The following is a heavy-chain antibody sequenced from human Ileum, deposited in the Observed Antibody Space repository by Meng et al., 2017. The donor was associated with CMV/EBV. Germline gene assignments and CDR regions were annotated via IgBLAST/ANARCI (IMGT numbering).Heavy chain of an antibody. CDR1: GFSFNTYW. CDR2: INQDGSDK. J-gene: IGHJ4*02. Sequence: GESLKISCAASGFSFNTYWMTWVRQAPGKGLEWVANINQDGSDKYYVDSVKGRFTISRDNAKNSVFLQMNSLRAEDAAMYYCARDAYCSGGTCYGVVLFDSWGQGTPVTVSS. CDR3: ARDAYCSGGTCYGVVLFDS. V-gene: IGHV3-7*01. D-gene: IGHD2-15*01.